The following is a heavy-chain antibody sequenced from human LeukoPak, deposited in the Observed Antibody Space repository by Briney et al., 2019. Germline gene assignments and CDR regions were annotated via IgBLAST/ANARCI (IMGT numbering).Heavy chain of an antibody. D-gene: IGHD3-10*01. CDR2: IYYSGST. CDR1: GGSISNYY. CDR3: ARQARGLALSPAY. J-gene: IGHJ4*02. V-gene: IGHV4-59*08. Sequence: SETLTLTCTVSGGSISNYYWSWIRQPPGKGLEWIGYIYYSGSTNYNPSLKSRVTISVDTSKNQFSVELRSVTAADTAVYYCARQARGLALSPAYCSEGSLVTVSS.